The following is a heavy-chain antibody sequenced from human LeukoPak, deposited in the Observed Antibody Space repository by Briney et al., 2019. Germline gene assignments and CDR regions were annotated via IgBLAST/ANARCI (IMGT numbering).Heavy chain of an antibody. Sequence: ASVKVSCKTSGYTFTGYYIHWVRQAPGQGLEWMGIINPSGGSTSYAQKFQGRVTMTRDTSTSTVHMELSSLRSEDTAVYYCARVNTIFVGDYWGQGTLVTVSS. CDR1: GYTFTGYY. V-gene: IGHV1-46*01. CDR2: INPSGGST. J-gene: IGHJ4*02. CDR3: ARVNTIFVGDY. D-gene: IGHD3-3*01.